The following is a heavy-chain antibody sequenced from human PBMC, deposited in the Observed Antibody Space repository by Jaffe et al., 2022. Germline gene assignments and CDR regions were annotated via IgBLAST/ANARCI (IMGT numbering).Heavy chain of an antibody. J-gene: IGHJ5*02. Sequence: EVQLVESGGGLVKPGGSLRLSCAASGFTFSSYSMNWVRQAPGKGLEWVSSISSSSSYIYYADSVKGRFTISRDNAKNSLYLQMNSLRAEDTAVYYCARGYRFTLLRFLPSWFDPWGQGTLVTVSS. CDR3: ARGYRFTLLRFLPSWFDP. CDR1: GFTFSSYS. V-gene: IGHV3-21*01. D-gene: IGHD3-3*01. CDR2: ISSSSSYI.